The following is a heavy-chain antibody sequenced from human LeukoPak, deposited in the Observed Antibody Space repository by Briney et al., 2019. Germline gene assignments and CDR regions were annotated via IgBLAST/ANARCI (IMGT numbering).Heavy chain of an antibody. CDR2: TYYRSKWYN. Sequence: SQTLSLTCAISGDSVSSNSAAWNWIRQSPSRGLEWLGRTYYRSKWYNDYAVSVKSRITINPDTSKNQFSLQLNSVTPEDTAVYYCARGTAPDYYDSSGYQVGFDYWGQGTLVTVSS. J-gene: IGHJ4*02. CDR1: GDSVSSNSAA. D-gene: IGHD3-22*01. CDR3: ARGTAPDYYDSSGYQVGFDY. V-gene: IGHV6-1*01.